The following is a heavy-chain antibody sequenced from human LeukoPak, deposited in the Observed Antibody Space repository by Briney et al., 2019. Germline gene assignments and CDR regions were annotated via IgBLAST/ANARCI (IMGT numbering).Heavy chain of an antibody. J-gene: IGHJ4*02. CDR3: ARQPPYCSSTSCYNQAFDY. D-gene: IGHD2-2*02. Sequence: SETLSLTCTVSGGSISSSSYYWGWIRQPPGKGLEWIGSIYYSGSTYYNPSLKSRFTISVDTSKNQFSLKLSSVTAADTAVYYCARQPPYCSSTSCYNQAFDYWGQGTLVTVSS. CDR1: GGSISSSSYY. V-gene: IGHV4-39*01. CDR2: IYYSGST.